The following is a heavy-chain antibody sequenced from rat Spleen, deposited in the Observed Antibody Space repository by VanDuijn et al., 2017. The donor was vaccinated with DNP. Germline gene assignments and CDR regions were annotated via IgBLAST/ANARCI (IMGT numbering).Heavy chain of an antibody. CDR3: ARGNNNYPYWSFDF. CDR2: ISHGGSAT. V-gene: IGHV5-7*01. Sequence: EVQVVESGGGLVQPGRSLKLSCAASGFTFSDFYMAWVRQAPKKGLEWVATISHGGSATYYRDSVKGRFSISRDIAKNTLYLQMNRLRSEDTATYYCARGNNNYPYWSFDFWGPGTMVTVSS. J-gene: IGHJ1*01. D-gene: IGHD1-10*01. CDR1: GFTFSDFY.